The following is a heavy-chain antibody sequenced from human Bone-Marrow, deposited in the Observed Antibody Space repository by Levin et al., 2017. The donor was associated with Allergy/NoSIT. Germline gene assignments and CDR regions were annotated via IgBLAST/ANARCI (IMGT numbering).Heavy chain of an antibody. CDR3: AGQRAAVGAFDY. V-gene: IGHV4-38-2*01. Sequence: PGGSLRLSCDVSDYSISSGYNWGWIRQPPGKGLEWIGNIYHTGRAYYNPSLRSRVTLSVDKSNNRFSLNLNSLTAADTAVYYCAGQRAAVGAFDYWGQGTLVTVSS. CDR2: IYHTGRA. CDR1: DYSISSGYN. J-gene: IGHJ4*02. D-gene: IGHD6-13*01.